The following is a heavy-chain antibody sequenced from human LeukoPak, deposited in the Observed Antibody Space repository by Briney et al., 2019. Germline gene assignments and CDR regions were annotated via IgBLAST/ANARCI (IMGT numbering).Heavy chain of an antibody. J-gene: IGHJ3*02. CDR3: ASAESRWYSITMIGGAFDI. CDR2: INPNSGGT. D-gene: IGHD3-22*01. Sequence: AASVTVSCKASGYTFTGYYMHWVRQAPGQGLEWMGWINPNSGGTNYAQKFQGRVTMTRDTSISTAYMELSRLRSDDTAVYYCASAESRWYSITMIGGAFDIWGQGTMVTVSS. V-gene: IGHV1-2*02. CDR1: GYTFTGYY.